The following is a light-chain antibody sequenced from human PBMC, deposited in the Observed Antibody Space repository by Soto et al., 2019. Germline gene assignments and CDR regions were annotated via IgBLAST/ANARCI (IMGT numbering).Light chain of an antibody. Sequence: ALTQPPSASGSPGQSVTISCTGTSSDVGGYNYVSWYQQHPGTAPKLMMYEVSKRPSGVPDRFSGSKSGNTASLTVSGLQAEDEADYYCSSYAGSNNFVFGTGTKVTVL. J-gene: IGLJ1*01. V-gene: IGLV2-8*01. CDR1: SSDVGGYNY. CDR3: SSYAGSNNFV. CDR2: EVS.